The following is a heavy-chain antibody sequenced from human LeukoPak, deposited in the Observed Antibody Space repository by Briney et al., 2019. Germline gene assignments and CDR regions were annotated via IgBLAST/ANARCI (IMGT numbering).Heavy chain of an antibody. D-gene: IGHD6-13*01. Sequence: GGSLRLSCAASGFTFSSYAMSWVRQAPGKGLEWVSATSGSGGSTYYADSVKGRFTISRDNSKNTLYLQMNSLRAEDTAVYYCAKMWRYSSSWGDYFDYWGQGTLVTVSS. CDR1: GFTFSSYA. V-gene: IGHV3-23*01. CDR2: TSGSGGST. CDR3: AKMWRYSSSWGDYFDY. J-gene: IGHJ4*02.